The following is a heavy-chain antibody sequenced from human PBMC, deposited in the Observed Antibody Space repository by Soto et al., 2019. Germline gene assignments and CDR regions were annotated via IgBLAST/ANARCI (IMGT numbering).Heavy chain of an antibody. CDR2: INAGNGNT. CDR3: AVGRGYSGYDYASN. V-gene: IGHV1-3*01. Sequence: SVKVSCKASGYTFTSYAMHWVRQAPGQRLEWMGWINAGNGNTKYSQKFQGRVTMTRDTSASTAYMELRSLRSDDTAVYYCAVGRGYSGYDYASNWGQGTLVTVSS. CDR1: GYTFTSYA. D-gene: IGHD5-12*01. J-gene: IGHJ4*02.